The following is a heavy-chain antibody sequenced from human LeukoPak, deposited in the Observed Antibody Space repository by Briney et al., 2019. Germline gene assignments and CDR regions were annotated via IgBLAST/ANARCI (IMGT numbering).Heavy chain of an antibody. CDR1: GGSFSDYY. D-gene: IGHD2-15*01. CDR3: ARGEGGTRYFDY. J-gene: IGHJ4*02. CDR2: INHSGST. V-gene: IGHV4-34*01. Sequence: SETLSLTCAVYGGSFSDYYWSWIRQPPGKGLEWIGEINHSGSTNYNPSLTSRVTISVDTSKNQFSLKLSSVTAADTAVYYCARGEGGTRYFDYWGQGTLVTVSS.